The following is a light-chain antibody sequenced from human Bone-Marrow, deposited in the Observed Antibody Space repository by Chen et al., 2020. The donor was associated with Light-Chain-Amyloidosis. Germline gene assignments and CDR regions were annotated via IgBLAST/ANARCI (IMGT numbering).Light chain of an antibody. V-gene: IGLV2-14*01. CDR3: TSYTSSNTIL. CDR1: SSDVGGYNY. J-gene: IGLJ2*01. CDR2: EVS. Sequence: QSALTQPASVSGSPGQSLPISCTGPSSDVGGYNYVSWYQHSPGKAPKLIIYEVSKRPSVVSNRFSGSKSGNTASLTISGLQAEDETDYYCTSYTSSNTILFGGGTKLTVL.